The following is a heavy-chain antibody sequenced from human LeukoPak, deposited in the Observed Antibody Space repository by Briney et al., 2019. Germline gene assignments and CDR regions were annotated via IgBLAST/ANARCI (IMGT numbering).Heavy chain of an antibody. CDR2: INPNSGGT. V-gene: IGHV1-2*02. CDR1: GYTFTGYY. Sequence: ASVKVSCKASGYTFTGYYMHWVRQAPGHGLEWMGWINPNSGGTNYAQKFQGRVTMTRDTSISTAYMELSRLRSDDTAVYYCARDLAGGYCSGGSCQNNWFDPWGQGTLVTVSS. J-gene: IGHJ5*02. D-gene: IGHD2-15*01. CDR3: ARDLAGGYCSGGSCQNNWFDP.